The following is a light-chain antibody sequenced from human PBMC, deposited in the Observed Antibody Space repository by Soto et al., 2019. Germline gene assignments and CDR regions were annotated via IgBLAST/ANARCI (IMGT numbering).Light chain of an antibody. CDR1: SSDVGGYNY. Sequence: QSALTQPASVSGSPGQSITISCTGTSSDVGGYNYVSWYQQHPGKAPKFMIYDVSNRPSGVSNRFSGSKSGNTASLTISGLQAEEEADYYCSSYTTGNTRQIVFGTGTKLTVL. J-gene: IGLJ1*01. CDR2: DVS. V-gene: IGLV2-14*01. CDR3: SSYTTGNTRQIV.